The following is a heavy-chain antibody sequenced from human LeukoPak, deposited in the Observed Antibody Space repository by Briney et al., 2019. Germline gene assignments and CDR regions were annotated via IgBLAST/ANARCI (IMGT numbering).Heavy chain of an antibody. CDR1: GYTLTSYG. Sequence: GASVKVSCKASGYTLTSYGISWVRQAPGQGLEWMGWISAYNGNTNYAQKLQGRVTMTTDTSTSTAYMELRSLRSDDTAVYYCARDSSGWYVRNDAFDIWGQGTMVTVSS. CDR2: ISAYNGNT. D-gene: IGHD6-19*01. CDR3: ARDSSGWYVRNDAFDI. J-gene: IGHJ3*02. V-gene: IGHV1-18*01.